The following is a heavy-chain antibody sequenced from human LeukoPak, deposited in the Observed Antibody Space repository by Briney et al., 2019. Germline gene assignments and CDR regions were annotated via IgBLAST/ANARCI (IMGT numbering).Heavy chain of an antibody. CDR2: ISSSSSYI. V-gene: IGHV3-21*01. J-gene: IGHJ3*02. CDR1: GFTVSRNY. Sequence: GGSLRLSCAASGFTVSRNYMNWVRQAPGKGLEWVSSISSSSSYIYYADSVKGRFTISRDNAKNSLYLQMNSLRAEDTAVYYCARSIAVAGTGVGAFDIWGQGTMVTVSS. D-gene: IGHD6-19*01. CDR3: ARSIAVAGTGVGAFDI.